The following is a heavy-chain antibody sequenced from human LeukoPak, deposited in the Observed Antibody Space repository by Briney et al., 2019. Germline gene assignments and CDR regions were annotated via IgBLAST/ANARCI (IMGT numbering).Heavy chain of an antibody. Sequence: PGGSLRLSCAASGFTFSSYGMHWVRQAPGKGLEWVSAISGSGGSTYYADSVKGRFTISRDNSKNTLYLQMNSLRAEDTAVYYCAKDHGRDYYGSGRYDYWGQGTLVTVSS. V-gene: IGHV3-23*01. D-gene: IGHD3-10*01. CDR2: ISGSGGST. CDR3: AKDHGRDYYGSGRYDY. CDR1: GFTFSSYG. J-gene: IGHJ4*02.